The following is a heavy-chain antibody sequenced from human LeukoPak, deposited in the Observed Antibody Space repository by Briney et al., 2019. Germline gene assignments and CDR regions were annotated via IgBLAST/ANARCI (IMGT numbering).Heavy chain of an antibody. CDR1: GGSISSGSNY. J-gene: IGHJ3*02. CDR3: ARYSAGRYDFWSGYFHAFDI. D-gene: IGHD3-3*01. V-gene: IGHV4-61*09. Sequence: SETLSLTCTVSGGSISSGSNYWSWIRQPAGKGLEWIGHIYTSGSTKYNPSLKSRDTISVDTSKNQFSLKLTSVTAADTAMYYCARYSAGRYDFWSGYFHAFDIWGQGTMVTVSS. CDR2: IYTSGST.